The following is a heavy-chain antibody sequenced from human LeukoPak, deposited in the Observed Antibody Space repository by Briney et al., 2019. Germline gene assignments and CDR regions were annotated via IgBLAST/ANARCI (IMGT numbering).Heavy chain of an antibody. CDR2: ISYDGSNK. V-gene: IGHV3-30*18. CDR1: GFTFSSYG. CDR3: AKELVRLTYYYYMDV. J-gene: IGHJ6*03. Sequence: GGSLRLSCAASGFTFSSYGMHWVRQAPGKGLEWVAVISYDGSNKYYADSVKGRFTISRDNSKNTLYLQMNSLRAEDTAVYYCAKELVRLTYYYYMDVWGKGTTVTVSS.